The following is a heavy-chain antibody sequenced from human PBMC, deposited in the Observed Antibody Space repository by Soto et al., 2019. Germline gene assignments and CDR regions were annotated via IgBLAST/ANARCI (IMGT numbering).Heavy chain of an antibody. CDR1: GFTVSRDY. J-gene: IGHJ5*02. V-gene: IGHV3-53*01. D-gene: IGHD4-17*01. Sequence: EVQLVESGGGLIQPGGSLRLSCAASGFTVSRDYMSWVRQAPGKGLEWVSVIYTGGSTYYADSVKGRFTFSRDNSKNTLYLQMNSLRAEATAVYYCARAYGGNPALFDPWGQGTLVTVS. CDR3: ARAYGGNPALFDP. CDR2: IYTGGST.